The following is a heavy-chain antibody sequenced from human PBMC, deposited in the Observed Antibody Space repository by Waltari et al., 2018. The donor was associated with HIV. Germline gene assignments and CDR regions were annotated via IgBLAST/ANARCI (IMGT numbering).Heavy chain of an antibody. V-gene: IGHV2-26*01. CDR1: GFSLSTARMG. CDR2: IFSNDEK. Sequence: QVPFQESGPVLLKPTETLTLTCTVSGFSLSTARMGVSWIRQPQGKALEWLAHIFSNDEKSYRTSMKSRLTISKDTSKSQVVLTMTNMDSVDTATYYCARMRYSNGADPWGQGTLVTVSS. J-gene: IGHJ5*02. CDR3: ARMRYSNGADP. D-gene: IGHD3-9*01.